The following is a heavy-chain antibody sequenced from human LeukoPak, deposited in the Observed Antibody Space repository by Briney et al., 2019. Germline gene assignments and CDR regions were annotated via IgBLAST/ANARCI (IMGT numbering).Heavy chain of an antibody. V-gene: IGHV1-46*01. D-gene: IGHD3-10*01. CDR2: INPSGGST. CDR1: GYTFTGYY. J-gene: IGHJ2*01. Sequence: ASVKVSCEASGYTFTGYYMHWVRQAPGQGLEWMGIINPSGGSTSYAQKFQGRVTMTRDMSTSTVYMELSSLRSEDTAVYYCARGVGSWYFDLWGRGTLVTVSS. CDR3: ARGVGSWYFDL.